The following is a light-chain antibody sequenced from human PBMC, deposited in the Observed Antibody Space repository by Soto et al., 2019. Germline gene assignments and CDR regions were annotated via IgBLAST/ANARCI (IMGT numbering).Light chain of an antibody. V-gene: IGLV1-47*01. Sequence: QSALTQPPSASATPGQRVTISCSGSTSNIEKFYVYWYQQLPGTAPKLLVYRDNQRPSGVPDRFSGSKSGTSASLAISGLRSDDEADYYRAAWDDSLRGVVFGGGTKLTVL. CDR3: AAWDDSLRGVV. CDR1: TSNIEKFY. CDR2: RDN. J-gene: IGLJ2*01.